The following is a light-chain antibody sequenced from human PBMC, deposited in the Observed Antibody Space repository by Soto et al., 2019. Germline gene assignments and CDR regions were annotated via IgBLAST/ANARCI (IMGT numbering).Light chain of an antibody. CDR3: QQYYSTPLT. Sequence: DIVMTQSPDSLALSLVEMATINFKSIQSVLWSTNNKNYLALYQQKPGQPPKLLIYLASTRESGVPDRFSGSGSGTDFTLTINSLQAEDVAVYYCQQYYSTPLTFGGGTKVDIK. CDR2: LAS. CDR1: QSVLWSTNNKNY. V-gene: IGKV4-1*01. J-gene: IGKJ4*01.